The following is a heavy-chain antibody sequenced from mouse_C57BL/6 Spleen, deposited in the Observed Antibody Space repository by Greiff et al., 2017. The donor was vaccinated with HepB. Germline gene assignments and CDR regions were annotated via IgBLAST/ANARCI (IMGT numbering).Heavy chain of an antibody. V-gene: IGHV5-4*01. Sequence: DVHLVESGGGLVKPGGSLKLSCAASGFTFSSYAMSWVRQTPEKRLEWVATISDGGSYTYYPDNVKGRFTISRDNAKNNLYLQMSHLKSEDTAMYYVARGGYSNYTPAWFAYWGQGTLVTVSA. CDR3: ARGGYSNYTPAWFAY. J-gene: IGHJ3*01. D-gene: IGHD2-5*01. CDR1: GFTFSSYA. CDR2: ISDGGSYT.